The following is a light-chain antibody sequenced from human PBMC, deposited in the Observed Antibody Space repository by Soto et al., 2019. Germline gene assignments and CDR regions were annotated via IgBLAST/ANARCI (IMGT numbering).Light chain of an antibody. CDR3: CSYAGSGTYV. V-gene: IGLV2-23*02. CDR2: EVS. J-gene: IGLJ1*01. Sequence: QSALTQPASVSGSPGQSITISCTGTSSDVGTYNLVSWYQHHPGKAPKLMIYEVSKRPSGVSNRFSGSKSGSTASLTISGLQAVDEADYYCCSYAGSGTYVFGSGTKLTVL. CDR1: SSDVGTYNL.